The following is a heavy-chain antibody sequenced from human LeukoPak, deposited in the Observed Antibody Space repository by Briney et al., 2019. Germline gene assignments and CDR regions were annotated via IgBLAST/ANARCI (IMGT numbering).Heavy chain of an antibody. CDR2: ISGSGGST. V-gene: IGHV3-23*01. D-gene: IGHD3-22*01. J-gene: IGHJ1*01. CDR3: AKDLVVVRAAEYFQH. CDR1: GFTFSSYA. Sequence: GSLRLSCAASGFTFSSYAMSWVRQTPGKGLEWVSAISGSGGSTYYADSVKGRFTISRDNSKDTPYLQMNSLRAEDTAIYYWAKDLVVVRAAEYFQHWGQGTLVTVSS.